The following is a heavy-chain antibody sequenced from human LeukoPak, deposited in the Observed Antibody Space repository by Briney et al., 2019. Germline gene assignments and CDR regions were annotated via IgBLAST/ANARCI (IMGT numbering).Heavy chain of an antibody. V-gene: IGHV4-39*07. J-gene: IGHJ4*02. Sequence: PSDTLSLTCTVSGGSISSSSYYWGWIRQPPGKGLEWIGSIYYSGSTNYNPSLKSRVTISVDTSKNQFSLKLSSVTAADTAVYYCARIRANGYYFDYWGQGTLVTVSS. CDR3: ARIRANGYYFDY. CDR2: IYYSGST. CDR1: GGSISSSSYY. D-gene: IGHD3-10*01.